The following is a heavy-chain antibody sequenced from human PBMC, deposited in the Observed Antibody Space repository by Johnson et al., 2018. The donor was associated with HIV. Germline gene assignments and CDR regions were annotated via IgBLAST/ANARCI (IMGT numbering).Heavy chain of an antibody. CDR2: ISWDGNST. V-gene: IGHV3-43D*03. J-gene: IGHJ3*02. D-gene: IGHD1-1*01. CDR3: ARGTGTDDAFDI. Sequence: VQLVESGGVVVQPGGSLRLSCAVSGFAFDDYAMHWVRQAPGKGLEWVSLISWDGNSTYYGDSVKGRFTISRENGENSLYLQMNSLRAEDTAVYYCARGTGTDDAFDIWGQGTMVTVSS. CDR1: GFAFDDYA.